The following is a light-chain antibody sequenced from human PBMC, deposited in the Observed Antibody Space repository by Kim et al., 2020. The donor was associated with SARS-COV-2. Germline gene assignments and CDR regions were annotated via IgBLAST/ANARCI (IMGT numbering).Light chain of an antibody. V-gene: IGKV3-15*01. CDR2: GAS. CDR3: QQYNNWPLT. J-gene: IGKJ4*01. CDR1: QSVRSN. Sequence: VSPGEGATFSCRASQSVRSNLAWYQKKPGQAPRLLIYGASTRATGIPVRFSGSGSGTEFTLTISSLQSEDFAVYYCQQYNNWPLTFGGGTKVDIK.